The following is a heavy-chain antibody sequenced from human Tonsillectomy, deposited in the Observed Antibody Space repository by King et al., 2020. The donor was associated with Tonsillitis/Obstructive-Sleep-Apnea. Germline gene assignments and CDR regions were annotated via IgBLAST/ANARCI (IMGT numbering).Heavy chain of an antibody. Sequence: VQLVESGGGVVQPGRSLRLSCAASGFTFSSYAMHWVRQAPGKGLEWVAVISFDGTNKYYTDSVKGRFTISRDNSKKTLYLQMNSLRAEDTAVYYCARDTALDAFDIWGQGTMVTVSS. CDR2: ISFDGTNK. CDR3: ARDTALDAFDI. J-gene: IGHJ3*02. CDR1: GFTFSSYA. V-gene: IGHV3-30*04. D-gene: IGHD5-18*01.